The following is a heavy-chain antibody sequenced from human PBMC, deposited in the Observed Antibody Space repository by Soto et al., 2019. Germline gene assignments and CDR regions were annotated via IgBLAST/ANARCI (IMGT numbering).Heavy chain of an antibody. Sequence: AETLSLSCTVSGGSISSSSYYWGWIRQPPGKGLEWIGSIYYSGSTYYNPSLKSRVTISVDTSKNQFSLKLSSVTAADTAVYYCASNSGTIDYWGQGTLVTVSS. CDR1: GGSISSSSYY. D-gene: IGHD1-7*01. J-gene: IGHJ4*02. CDR3: ASNSGTIDY. CDR2: IYYSGST. V-gene: IGHV4-39*01.